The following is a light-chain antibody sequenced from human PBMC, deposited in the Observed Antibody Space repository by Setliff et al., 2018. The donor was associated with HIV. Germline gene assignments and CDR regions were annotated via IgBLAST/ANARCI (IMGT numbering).Light chain of an antibody. CDR2: NYY. CDR3: SSYTSNSPYV. J-gene: IGLJ1*01. V-gene: IGLV1-44*01. Sequence: QSALTQPPSASGTPGQGVTISCSGGSSNIGGNTVNWYQHLPGTAPKLLIYNYYLRPSGVPDRFSGSKSGTSASLAISGLQSEDEGDYYCSSYTSNSPYVFGTGTKVTVL. CDR1: SSNIGGNT.